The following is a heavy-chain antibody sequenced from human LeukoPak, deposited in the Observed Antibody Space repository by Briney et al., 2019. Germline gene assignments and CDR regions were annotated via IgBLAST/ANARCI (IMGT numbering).Heavy chain of an antibody. D-gene: IGHD3-10*01. CDR2: IWYDGSNK. Sequence: GRSLRLSCAASGLTFSSYGMHWVRQAPGKGLEWVAVIWYDGSNKYYADSVKGRFTISRDNSKNTLYLQMNSLRAEDTAVYYCARDSYYYGSGLGYWGQGTLVTVSS. CDR3: ARDSYYYGSGLGY. J-gene: IGHJ4*02. CDR1: GLTFSSYG. V-gene: IGHV3-33*01.